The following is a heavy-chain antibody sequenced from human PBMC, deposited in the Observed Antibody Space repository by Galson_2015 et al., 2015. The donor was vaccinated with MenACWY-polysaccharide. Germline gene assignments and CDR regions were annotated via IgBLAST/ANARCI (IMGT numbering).Heavy chain of an antibody. Sequence: SLRLSCAASGFTFSSYDMHWVRQAPGKGLEWVAVMSSDGITKFYAESVKGRFTISRDNSKNTLYVQVNSLTVEDMAIYYCATGIVQYIAFDYWGQGTLVTVSS. CDR1: GFTFSSYD. V-gene: IGHV3-30*04. CDR3: ATGIVQYIAFDY. D-gene: IGHD2-15*01. J-gene: IGHJ4*02. CDR2: MSSDGITK.